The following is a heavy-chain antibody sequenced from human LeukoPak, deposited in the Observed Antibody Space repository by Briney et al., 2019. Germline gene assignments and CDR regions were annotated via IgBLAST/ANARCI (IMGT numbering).Heavy chain of an antibody. CDR2: IWYDGSNK. V-gene: IGHV3-33*01. CDR1: GFTFSSYG. J-gene: IGHJ6*03. Sequence: AGGSLRLSCAASGFTFSSYGMHWVRQAPGKGLEWVAVIWYDGSNKYYADSVKGRFTISRDNAKNSLYLQMNSLRAEDTAVYYCARARPYYYYYMDVWGKGTTVTVSS. CDR3: ARARPYYYYYMDV.